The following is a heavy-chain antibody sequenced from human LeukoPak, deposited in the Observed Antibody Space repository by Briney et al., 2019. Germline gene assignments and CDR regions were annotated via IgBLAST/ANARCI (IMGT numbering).Heavy chain of an antibody. Sequence: ASVKVSCKASGYTFTGYYMHWVRQAPGQGLEWMGRINPNSGGTNYAQKFQGRVTMTRDTSISTAYMELRSLRSDDTAVYYCARDPTEDFWSGFYSYFDFWGQGTLVTVSS. CDR2: INPNSGGT. CDR1: GYTFTGYY. J-gene: IGHJ4*02. D-gene: IGHD3-3*01. CDR3: ARDPTEDFWSGFYSYFDF. V-gene: IGHV1-2*06.